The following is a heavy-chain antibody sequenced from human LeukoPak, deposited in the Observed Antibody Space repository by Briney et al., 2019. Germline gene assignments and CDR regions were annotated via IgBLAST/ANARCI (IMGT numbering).Heavy chain of an antibody. J-gene: IGHJ5*02. Sequence: ASVKVSCKASGYTFTSYDINWVRQATGQGLEWMGWMNPNSGNTGYAQKFQGRVTMTRNTSISTAYMELSSLRSEDTAVYYCARSEAAYGSGSYSWFDPWGQGTLVTVSS. CDR2: MNPNSGNT. CDR3: ARSEAAYGSGSYSWFDP. CDR1: GYTFTSYD. D-gene: IGHD3-10*01. V-gene: IGHV1-8*01.